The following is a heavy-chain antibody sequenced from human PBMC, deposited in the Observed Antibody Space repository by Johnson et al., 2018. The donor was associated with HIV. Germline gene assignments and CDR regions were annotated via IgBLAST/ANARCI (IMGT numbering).Heavy chain of an antibody. V-gene: IGHV3-7*01. J-gene: IGHJ3*02. D-gene: IGHD6-13*01. CDR3: ARVYLSSNWYSYDAFDI. Sequence: VQLVESGGGLVQPGGSLRLSCAGSGFTFSSYWMSWVRQAPGKGLEWVANIKQDGSEKYYVDSVKGRFTISRDNAKNSLYLQMNSLRAEDTAVYYCARVYLSSNWYSYDAFDIWGQGTMVTVSS. CDR1: GFTFSSYW. CDR2: IKQDGSEK.